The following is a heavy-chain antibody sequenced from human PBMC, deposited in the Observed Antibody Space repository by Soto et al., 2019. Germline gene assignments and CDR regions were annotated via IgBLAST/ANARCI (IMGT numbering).Heavy chain of an antibody. J-gene: IGHJ4*02. CDR2: IWYDGSNK. CDR3: ARELRQWLVLDDFDY. D-gene: IGHD6-19*01. V-gene: IGHV3-33*01. Sequence: QVQLVESGGGVVQPGRSLRLSCAASGFTFSSYGMHWVRQAPGKGLEWVAVIWYDGSNKYYADSVKGRFTISRDNSKNTRYLQRNSLRAEDTAVYYCARELRQWLVLDDFDYWGQGTLVTVSS. CDR1: GFTFSSYG.